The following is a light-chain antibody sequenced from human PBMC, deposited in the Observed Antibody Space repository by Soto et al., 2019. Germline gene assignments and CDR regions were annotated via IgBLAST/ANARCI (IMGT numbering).Light chain of an antibody. CDR1: QSVVSSY. CDR3: QQYGPARYT. CDR2: GAS. J-gene: IGKJ2*01. V-gene: IGKV3-20*01. Sequence: EIVLTQSPGTLSLSPGEGATLSCRASQSVVSSYLAWYQQKPGQAPRLLIYGASSRATGIPDRFSGSGSGTGFTLTISRLEPEDFAVYYCQQYGPARYTFGQGTKLEIK.